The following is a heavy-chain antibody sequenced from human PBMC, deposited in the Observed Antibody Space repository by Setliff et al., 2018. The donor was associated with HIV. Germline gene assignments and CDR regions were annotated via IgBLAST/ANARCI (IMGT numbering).Heavy chain of an antibody. CDR2: IYYSGST. D-gene: IGHD6-13*01. Sequence: PSETLSLTCTVSGGSISSGTCYWSWIRQHPGKGLEWIGYIYYSGSTYYNPSLKSRVTISVDTSRNQFSLKLSSVTAADTAVYFCARGRGSSSSWPIDYWGQGTLVTVSS. CDR3: ARGRGSSSSWPIDY. J-gene: IGHJ4*02. CDR1: GGSISSGTCY. V-gene: IGHV4-31*03.